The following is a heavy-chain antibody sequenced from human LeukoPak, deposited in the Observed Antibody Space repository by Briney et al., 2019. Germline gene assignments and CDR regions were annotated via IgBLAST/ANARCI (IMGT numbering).Heavy chain of an antibody. V-gene: IGHV4-34*01. D-gene: IGHD2-2*01. CDR2: INHSGST. CDR1: GGSFSGFY. J-gene: IGHJ4*02. Sequence: SETLSLTCAVYGGSFSGFYWSCVRQPPGKGLEWIGEINHSGSTNYNPSLKSRVTISVDTSKNQFSLKLSSVTAADTAVYYCARDRGTCSSTSCYRYFDYWGQGTLVTVSS. CDR3: ARDRGTCSSTSCYRYFDY.